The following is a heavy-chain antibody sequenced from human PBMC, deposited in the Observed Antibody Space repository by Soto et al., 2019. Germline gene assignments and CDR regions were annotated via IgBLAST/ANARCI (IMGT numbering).Heavy chain of an antibody. V-gene: IGHV1-69*12. CDR2: IIPIVGTA. J-gene: IGHJ3*01. Sequence: QVQLVQSGAEVKKPGSSVKVSCKASGGTFSSYAISWVRQAPGQGLEWMGGIIPIVGTANYAQKFQGRVKITADDSTSTGYMEVSSLISEDTAVYYCARDNVQYSASYYYAFDLWGQGTMVTVSS. CDR3: ARDNVQYSASYYYAFDL. D-gene: IGHD1-26*01. CDR1: GGTFSSYA.